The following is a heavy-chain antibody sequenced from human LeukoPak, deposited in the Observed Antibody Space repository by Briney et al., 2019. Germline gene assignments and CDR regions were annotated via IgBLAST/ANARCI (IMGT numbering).Heavy chain of an antibody. J-gene: IGHJ4*02. CDR1: GFTFDDYA. V-gene: IGHV3-9*01. Sequence: GGSLRLSCAASGFTFDDYAMHWVRQAPGKGLGWVSGISWNSGSIGYADSVKGRFTISRDNAKNSLYLQMNSLRAEDTALYYCAKDIEAYSGSYDYWGQGTLVTVSS. D-gene: IGHD1-26*01. CDR2: ISWNSGSI. CDR3: AKDIEAYSGSYDY.